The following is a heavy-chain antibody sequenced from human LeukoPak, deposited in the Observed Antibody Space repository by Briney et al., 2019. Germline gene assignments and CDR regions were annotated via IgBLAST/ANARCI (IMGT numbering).Heavy chain of an antibody. CDR3: ARVGSSDGNSYGFSDY. J-gene: IGHJ4*02. V-gene: IGHV3-21*01. Sequence: GSLRLSCAASGFSFSSYTMNWVRPAPGKGLEWVSSISSSSSFIYYADSVRGRFTISRDNAKTSLYLQMNSLRAEDTAVFYCARVGSSDGNSYGFSDYWGQGTLVTVSS. CDR1: GFSFSSYT. D-gene: IGHD5-18*01. CDR2: ISSSSSFI.